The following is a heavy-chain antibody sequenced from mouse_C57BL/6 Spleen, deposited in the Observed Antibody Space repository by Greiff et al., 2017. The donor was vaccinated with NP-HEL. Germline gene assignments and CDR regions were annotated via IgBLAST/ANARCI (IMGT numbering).Heavy chain of an antibody. D-gene: IGHD1-1*01. J-gene: IGHJ2*01. CDR2: ISDGGSYT. CDR3: ARGGYGSSSYYFDY. Sequence: EVKLMESGGGLVKPGGSLKLSCAASGFTFSSYAMSWVRQTPEKRLEWVATISDGGSYTYYPDNVKGRFTISRDNAKNNLYLQMSHLKSEDTAMYYCARGGYGSSSYYFDYWGQGTTLTVSS. CDR1: GFTFSSYA. V-gene: IGHV5-4*03.